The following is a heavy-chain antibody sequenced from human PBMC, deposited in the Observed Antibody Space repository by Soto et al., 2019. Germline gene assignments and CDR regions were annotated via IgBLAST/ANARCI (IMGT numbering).Heavy chain of an antibody. CDR3: AHRHTSGRHX. CDR2: IYWNDDK. J-gene: IGHJ4*02. V-gene: IGHV2-5*01. CDR1: GFSLSTSGLG. Sequence: SGPTLVHPTQTLTLTCTFSGFSLSTSGLGVCWIRQPPGKALEWLALIYWNDDKRYSPSMKSRLTITKETSKNQVVLTMTNMDPMETATYYCAHRHTSGRHXSGQGTTVPVSX.